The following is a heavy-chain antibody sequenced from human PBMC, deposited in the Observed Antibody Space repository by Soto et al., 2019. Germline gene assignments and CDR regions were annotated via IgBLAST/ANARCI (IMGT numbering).Heavy chain of an antibody. CDR1: GFTFSSYW. CDR3: ARELYCSGGSCYDRSAFDI. Sequence: GGSLRLSCAASGFTFSSYWMSWVRQAPGKGLEWVANIKQDGSEKYYVDSVKGRFTISRDNAKNSLYLQMNSLRAEDTAVYYCARELYCSGGSCYDRSAFDIWGQGTMVTVSS. CDR2: IKQDGSEK. D-gene: IGHD2-15*01. V-gene: IGHV3-7*01. J-gene: IGHJ3*02.